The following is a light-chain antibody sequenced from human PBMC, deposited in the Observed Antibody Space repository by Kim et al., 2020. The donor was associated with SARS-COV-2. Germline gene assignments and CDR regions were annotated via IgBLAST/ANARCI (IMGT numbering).Light chain of an antibody. V-gene: IGLV3-1*01. J-gene: IGLJ2*01. CDR1: KLGDKY. Sequence: SYELTQPPSVSVSPGQTASITCSGDKLGDKYAFWYQQKPGQSPVLVIYQDTKRPSGIPERFSASNSGNTATLTISGTQATDEADYYCQAWDSGTAVVFGGGTQLTVL. CDR2: QDT. CDR3: QAWDSGTAVV.